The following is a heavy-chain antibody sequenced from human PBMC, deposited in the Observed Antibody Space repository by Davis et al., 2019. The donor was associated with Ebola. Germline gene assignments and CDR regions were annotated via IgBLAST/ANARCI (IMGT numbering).Heavy chain of an antibody. D-gene: IGHD3-9*01. J-gene: IGHJ4*02. CDR1: GFTVSSNY. CDR2: IYHSGST. V-gene: IGHV4-4*02. Sequence: SCAASGFTVSSNYMSWVRQPPGKGLEWIGEIYHSGSTNYNPSLKSRVTISVDKSKNQFSLKLSSVTAADTAVYYCARSNYDILTGYPPGYFDYWGQGTLVTVSS. CDR3: ARSNYDILTGYPPGYFDY.